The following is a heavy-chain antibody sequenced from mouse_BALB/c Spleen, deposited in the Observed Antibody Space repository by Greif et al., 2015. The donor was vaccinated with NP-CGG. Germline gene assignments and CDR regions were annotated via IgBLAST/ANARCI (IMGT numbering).Heavy chain of an antibody. J-gene: IGHJ2*01. Sequence: VQLQQSGPGLVQPSQSLSITCTVSGFSLTSYGVHWVRQSPGKGLEWLGVIWRGGSTDYNAAFISRLSISKDNSKSQVFFKMNSLQANDTAIYYCARNERDFYGNYFDYWGQGTTLTVSS. CDR1: GFSLTSYG. V-gene: IGHV2-2*02. D-gene: IGHD1-1*02. CDR3: ARNERDFYGNYFDY. CDR2: IWRGGST.